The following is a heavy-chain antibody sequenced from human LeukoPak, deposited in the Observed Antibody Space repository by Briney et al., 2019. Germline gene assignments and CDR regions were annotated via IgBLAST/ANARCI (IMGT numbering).Heavy chain of an antibody. CDR3: ARGTFAYCGGDCYTPDYFFDY. CDR1: GYTFTGYY. V-gene: IGHV1-2*02. D-gene: IGHD2-21*02. CDR2: INPNSGGT. Sequence: ASVKVSCKASGYTFTGYYIHWVRQAPGQGLEWMGWINPNSGGTNYAQELQGRVTMTRDTSTSTVYMELSSLRSEDTAVYYCARGTFAYCGGDCYTPDYFFDYWGQGTLVAVSS. J-gene: IGHJ4*02.